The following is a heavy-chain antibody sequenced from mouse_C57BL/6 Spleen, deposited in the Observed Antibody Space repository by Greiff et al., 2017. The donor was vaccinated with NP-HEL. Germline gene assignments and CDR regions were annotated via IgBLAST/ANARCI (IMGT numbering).Heavy chain of an antibody. CDR1: GYAFTNYL. Sequence: QVQLQQSGAELVRPGTSVKVSCKASGYAFTNYLIEWVKQRPGQGLEWIGVINPGSGGTNYNEKFKGKATMTADKSSSTAYMQLSSLTSEDSAVYFCARDPAYYSNYNAMDYWGQGTSVTVSS. CDR2: INPGSGGT. V-gene: IGHV1-54*01. J-gene: IGHJ4*01. D-gene: IGHD2-5*01. CDR3: ARDPAYYSNYNAMDY.